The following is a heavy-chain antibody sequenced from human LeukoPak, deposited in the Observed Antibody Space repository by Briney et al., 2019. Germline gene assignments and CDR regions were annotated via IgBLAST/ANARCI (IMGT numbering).Heavy chain of an antibody. D-gene: IGHD3-10*01. V-gene: IGHV4-59*08. CDR1: GGSLSSYY. Sequence: PSETLSLTCTVSGGSLSSYYWSWIRQPPGKGLEWIGYIYYSGSTNYNPSLKSRVTISADTSKNQFSLKLSSVTAADTAVYYCARQVTMVRGVRNFDYWGQGTLVTVSS. J-gene: IGHJ4*02. CDR3: ARQVTMVRGVRNFDY. CDR2: IYYSGST.